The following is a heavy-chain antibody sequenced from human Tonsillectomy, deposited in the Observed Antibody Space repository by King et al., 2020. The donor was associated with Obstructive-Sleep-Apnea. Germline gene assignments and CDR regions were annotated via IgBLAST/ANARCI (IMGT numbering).Heavy chain of an antibody. CDR3: ARDSTSYGYVDY. CDR2: IYYSGRT. J-gene: IGHJ4*02. CDR1: GGSISSGGYY. Sequence: VQLQESGPGLVKPSQTLSLICTVSGGSISSGGYYWSWIRQHPGKGLEWIGYIYYSGRTYYNPSLKSRVTMSVDTSKNHFSLKLSSVTAADTAVYYCARDSTSYGYVDYWGQGTLVTVSS. D-gene: IGHD3-16*01. V-gene: IGHV4-31*03.